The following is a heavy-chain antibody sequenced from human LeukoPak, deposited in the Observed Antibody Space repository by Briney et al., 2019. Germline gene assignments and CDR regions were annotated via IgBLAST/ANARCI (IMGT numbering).Heavy chain of an antibody. Sequence: GGSLRLSCAASGFTFSSYAMSWVRQAPGKGLEWVSAISGSGGSTYYADSVKGQFTISRDNSKNTLYLQMNSLRAEDTAVYYCAKVRDYDILTGLTDYWGQGTLVTVSS. CDR3: AKVRDYDILTGLTDY. D-gene: IGHD3-9*01. J-gene: IGHJ4*02. CDR1: GFTFSSYA. V-gene: IGHV3-23*01. CDR2: ISGSGGST.